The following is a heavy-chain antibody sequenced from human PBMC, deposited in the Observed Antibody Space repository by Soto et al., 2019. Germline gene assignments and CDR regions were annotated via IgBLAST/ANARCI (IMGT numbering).Heavy chain of an antibody. CDR2: ISVYNGNT. CDR3: ARRIQFSSGWPCDY. Sequence: QVQLVQSGGEVKKPGASVKVSCKASGYTFSAYGITWVRQAPGQGLEWMGWISVYNGNTNYAQKNQGSATMTKDSTTSTAYMELRSLRSDDTAVYYCARRIQFSSGWPCDYWGQGPLLAVSS. V-gene: IGHV1-18*01. CDR1: GYTFSAYG. D-gene: IGHD6-19*01. J-gene: IGHJ4*02.